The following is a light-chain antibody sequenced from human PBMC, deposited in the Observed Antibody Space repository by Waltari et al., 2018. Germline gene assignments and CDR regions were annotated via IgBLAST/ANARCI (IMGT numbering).Light chain of an antibody. J-gene: IGLJ2*01. V-gene: IGLV2-14*03. CDR1: GSAVGGSDY. Sequence: QSALTQPASVSGSPGQSITISCSGVGSAVGGSDYVSWHQHHPGKAPQVIIYDDTNRPSGVSDRLSASKSANTASLTISRLQPEDEADYYCSSQTLDGLVLFGGGTRVTVL. CDR3: SSQTLDGLVL. CDR2: DDT.